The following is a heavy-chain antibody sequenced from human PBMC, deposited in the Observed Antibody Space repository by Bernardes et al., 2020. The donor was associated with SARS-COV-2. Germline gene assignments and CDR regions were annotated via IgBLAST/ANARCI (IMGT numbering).Heavy chain of an antibody. D-gene: IGHD3-16*01. CDR1: GFTFSSYA. V-gene: IGHV3-64*01. CDR2: ISSNGGST. Sequence: GGSLRLSCAASGFTFSSYAMHWVRQAPGKGLEYVSAISSNGGSTYYANSVKGRFTISRDNSKNTLYLQMGSLRAEDMAVYYCARGGTLGGDNDYWGQGTLVTVSS. CDR3: ARGGTLGGDNDY. J-gene: IGHJ4*02.